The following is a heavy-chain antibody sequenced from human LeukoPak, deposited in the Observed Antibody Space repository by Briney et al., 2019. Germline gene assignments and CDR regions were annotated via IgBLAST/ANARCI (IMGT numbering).Heavy chain of an antibody. CDR3: AKSTSTHITVAGGFDC. D-gene: IGHD6-19*01. CDR2: ISYDGSNK. CDR1: GFTFSNYA. V-gene: IGHV3-30*18. J-gene: IGHJ4*02. Sequence: TGGSLRLSCAASGFTFSNYAMSWVRQAPGKGLEWVSVISYDGSNKYYSDSVKGRFTISRDNSKNTLYLQMNSLRGEDTAVYFCAKSTSTHITVAGGFDCWGQGTLVTVSS.